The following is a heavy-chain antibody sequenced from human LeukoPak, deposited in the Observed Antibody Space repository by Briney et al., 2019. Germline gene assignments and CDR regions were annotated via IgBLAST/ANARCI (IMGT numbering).Heavy chain of an antibody. CDR2: IYYSGST. Sequence: PSETLSLTCTVSGGSISSYYWSWIRQPPGKGLEWIGYIYYSGSTNYNPSLKSRVTISVDTCKNQFSLKLSSVTAADTAVYYCAGEWLQWMGAFDIWGQGTMVTVSS. D-gene: IGHD5-24*01. J-gene: IGHJ3*02. CDR1: GGSISSYY. CDR3: AGEWLQWMGAFDI. V-gene: IGHV4-59*01.